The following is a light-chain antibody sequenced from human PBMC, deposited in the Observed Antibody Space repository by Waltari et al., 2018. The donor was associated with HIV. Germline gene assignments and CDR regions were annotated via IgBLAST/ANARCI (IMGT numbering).Light chain of an antibody. V-gene: IGKV3-20*01. Sequence: EIVLTQSPGTLSLSPGERATLSCRASQSVSSSYLAWYQQKPGQAPRLLIDGASSRATDIPDRFSGSGSGTDFTLTISRLEPEDFAVYYCQQYGNSPDSFGQGTKLEIK. CDR2: GAS. CDR1: QSVSSSY. J-gene: IGKJ2*03. CDR3: QQYGNSPDS.